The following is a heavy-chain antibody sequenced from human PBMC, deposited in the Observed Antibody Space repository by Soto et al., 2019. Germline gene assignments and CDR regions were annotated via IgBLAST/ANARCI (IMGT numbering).Heavy chain of an antibody. D-gene: IGHD2-15*01. J-gene: IGHJ4*02. CDR1: GGSISSGGYY. V-gene: IGHV4-31*03. CDR3: ARWGLLLIDY. Sequence: SETLSLTCTVSGGSISSGGYYWSWIRQHPGKGLEWIGYIYYSGSTYYNPSLKSRVTISVDTSKNQFSLKLSSVTAADTAVYYCARWGLLLIDYWGQGTLVTVSS. CDR2: IYYSGST.